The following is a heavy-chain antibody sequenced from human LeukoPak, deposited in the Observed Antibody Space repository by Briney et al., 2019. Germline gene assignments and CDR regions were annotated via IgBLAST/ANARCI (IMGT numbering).Heavy chain of an antibody. V-gene: IGHV3-23*01. J-gene: IGHJ4*02. CDR3: VIQRLVAD. Sequence: PGGSLRLSCAASGFTFTSYAMSWVRQAPGKGLEWVSTISGNADTTNYADSVRGRFTVSRDNSQKTLYLEMKSLRAEDTAVYYCVIQRLVADWGQGTLVTVSP. CDR1: GFTFTSYA. D-gene: IGHD6-13*01. CDR2: ISGNADTT.